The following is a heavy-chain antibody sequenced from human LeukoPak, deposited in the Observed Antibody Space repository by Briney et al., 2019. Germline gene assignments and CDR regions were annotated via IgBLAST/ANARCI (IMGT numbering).Heavy chain of an antibody. D-gene: IGHD2-21*01. V-gene: IGHV1-69*13. CDR1: GVTFSSYA. CDR3: ATWTLRPGILWWADAFDI. J-gene: IGHJ3*02. CDR2: IIPIFGTA. Sequence: ASVKVSCKASGVTFSSYAISWVRQAPGQGLEWMGGIIPIFGTANYAQKFQGRVTITADESTSTAYMELSSLRSEDTAVYYCATWTLRPGILWWADAFDIWGQGTMVTVSS.